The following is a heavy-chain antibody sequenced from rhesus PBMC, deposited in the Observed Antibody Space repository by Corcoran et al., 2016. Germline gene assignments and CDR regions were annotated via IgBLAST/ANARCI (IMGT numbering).Heavy chain of an antibody. CDR3: ARYSRIAAAGFRFDY. CDR2: IYVSGSST. D-gene: IGHD6-31*01. CDR1: GGSISSSY. J-gene: IGHJ4*01. V-gene: IGHV4-169*01. Sequence: QLQLQESGPGLVKPSETLSVTCAVSGGSISSSYWSWIRQAPGKGLEWIGDIYVSGSSTTYNPSLKSRVTISKDASKNQFSLKLSSVTAADTAVYYCARYSRIAAAGFRFDYWGQGVLVTVSS.